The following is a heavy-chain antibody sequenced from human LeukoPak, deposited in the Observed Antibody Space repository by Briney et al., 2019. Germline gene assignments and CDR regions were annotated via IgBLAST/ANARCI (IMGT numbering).Heavy chain of an antibody. CDR2: INSDGSST. V-gene: IGHV3-74*01. CDR1: GFTFSSYW. CDR3: ARGGPIYYYGMDV. Sequence: QAGGSLRLSCAASGFTFSSYWMHWVRQAPGKGLVWVSRINSDGSSTSYADSVKGRFTISRDIAKNTLYLQMNSLRAEDTAVYYCARGGPIYYYGMDVWGKGTTVTVSS. J-gene: IGHJ6*04. D-gene: IGHD3-10*01.